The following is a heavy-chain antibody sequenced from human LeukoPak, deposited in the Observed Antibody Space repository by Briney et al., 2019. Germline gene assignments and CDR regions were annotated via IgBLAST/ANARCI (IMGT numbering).Heavy chain of an antibody. CDR3: TSDPRRLDY. CDR1: GFTFTDYY. CDR2: ISGNSADI. V-gene: IGHV3-11*05. J-gene: IGHJ4*02. Sequence: GGSLRLSCVVSGFTFTDYYMTWVRQAPGKGLEWLSYISGNSADINYLDSVRGRFTISRDNAKNSLYLQMNSLRVEDTAVYYCTSDPRRLDYLGQGTLVTVSS.